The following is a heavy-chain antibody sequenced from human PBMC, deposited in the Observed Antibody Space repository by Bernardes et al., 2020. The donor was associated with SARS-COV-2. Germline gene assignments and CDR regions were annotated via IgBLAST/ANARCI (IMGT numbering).Heavy chain of an antibody. CDR2: IYPGDSDT. D-gene: IGHD6-6*01. V-gene: IGHV5-51*01. J-gene: IGHJ2*01. CDR1: GDSFTNYW. CDR3: ARRYSTSSAFIINQSFWYFDL. Sequence: GAYLKISCKVSGDSFTNYWIGWVRQMPGKGLEWMGIIYPGDSDTRYSPSFRGQVIISADKSIGAAYLQWSSLKASDTAIYYCARRYSTSSAFIINQSFWYFDLWGRGTLVTVSS.